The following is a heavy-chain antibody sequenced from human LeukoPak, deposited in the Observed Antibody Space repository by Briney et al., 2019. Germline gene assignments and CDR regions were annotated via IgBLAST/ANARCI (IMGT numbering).Heavy chain of an antibody. Sequence: PPGGSLRLSCAASGFTFSSYWMSWVRQAPGKGLEWVANIKQDGSEKYYVDSVKGRSTISRDNAKNSLYLQMNSLRAEDAAVYYCASSTKGAFDIWGQGTMVTVSS. CDR3: ASSTKGAFDI. D-gene: IGHD2-8*01. J-gene: IGHJ3*02. V-gene: IGHV3-7*01. CDR2: IKQDGSEK. CDR1: GFTFSSYW.